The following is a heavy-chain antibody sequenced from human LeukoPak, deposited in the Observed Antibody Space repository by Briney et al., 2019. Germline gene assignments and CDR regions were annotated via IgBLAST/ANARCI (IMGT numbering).Heavy chain of an antibody. D-gene: IGHD3-3*02. CDR2: IYYSGST. V-gene: IGHV4-39*01. CDR3: ARHYGSISSNFDY. Sequence: SETLSLTCTVSGGSISSSSYYWGWIRQPPGKGLEWIVSIYYSGSTYYNPSLKSRVTISVDTSKTKFSLKLSSVPDADTAVYYCARHYGSISSNFDYWGQGTLVTVSS. CDR1: GGSISSSSYY. J-gene: IGHJ4*02.